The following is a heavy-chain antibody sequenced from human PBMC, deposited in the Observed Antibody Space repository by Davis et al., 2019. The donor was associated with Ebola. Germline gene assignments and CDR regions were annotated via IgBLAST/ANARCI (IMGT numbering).Heavy chain of an antibody. CDR2: IYYSGST. CDR1: GFTFSSYW. D-gene: IGHD6-19*01. V-gene: IGHV4-59*01. CDR3: ARRDGSSGWYNYYGMDV. Sequence: GSLRLSCAASGFTFSSYWMSWIRQPPGKGLEWIGYIYYSGSTNYNPSLKSRVTISVDTSKNQFSLKLSSVTAADTAVYYCARRDGSSGWYNYYGMDVWGQGTTVTVSS. J-gene: IGHJ6*02.